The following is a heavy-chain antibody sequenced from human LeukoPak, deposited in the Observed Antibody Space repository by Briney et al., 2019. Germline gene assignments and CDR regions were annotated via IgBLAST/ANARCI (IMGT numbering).Heavy chain of an antibody. CDR3: ARAGPGSGWYFDY. D-gene: IGHD6-19*01. CDR1: GYDFTSVG. CDR2: ISPYNGNT. J-gene: IGHJ4*02. V-gene: IGHV1-18*01. Sequence: GSVKVSCKASGYDFTSVGITWVRQAPGQGLEWMGWISPYNGNTRYAQKFQGRVAMTTDTSTTTAYMELRGLRFNDTAVYYCARAGPGSGWYFDYWGQATLATVSS.